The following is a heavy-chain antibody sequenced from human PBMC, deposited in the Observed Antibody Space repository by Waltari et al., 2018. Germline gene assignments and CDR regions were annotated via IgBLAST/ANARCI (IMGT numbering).Heavy chain of an antibody. V-gene: IGHV1-8*02. D-gene: IGHD5-12*01. J-gene: IGHJ3*02. CDR2: MNPNSGDT. CDR1: GYTFLPFA. CDR3: ARWQKETDAFDI. Sequence: QVHLVQSGAEVKHPGASVKVPCKASGYTFLPFAMNWVRQAAGQGLEWMEWMNPNSGDTGYAQKFQGRVSMTRDTSVSTAYMELSSLRPEDTAVYYCARWQKETDAFDIWGQGTVVTVSP.